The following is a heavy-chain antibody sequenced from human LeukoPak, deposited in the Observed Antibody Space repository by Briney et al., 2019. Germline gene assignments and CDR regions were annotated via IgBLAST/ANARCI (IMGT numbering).Heavy chain of an antibody. Sequence: GGSLRLSCAASGFTFSSYAMSWVRQAPGKGLEWVSAVTGSGGTTYYADSVKGRFTISRDNSRNTLYLEMNSLRAGDTAVYYCTKWSGFGNDWGQGTLVTVSS. D-gene: IGHD3-10*01. CDR1: GFTFSSYA. J-gene: IGHJ4*02. V-gene: IGHV3-23*01. CDR2: VTGSGGTT. CDR3: TKWSGFGND.